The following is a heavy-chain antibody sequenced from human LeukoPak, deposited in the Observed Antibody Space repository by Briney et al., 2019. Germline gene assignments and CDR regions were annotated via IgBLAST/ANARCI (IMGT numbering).Heavy chain of an antibody. CDR1: GGSISSGDYY. J-gene: IGHJ4*02. V-gene: IGHV4-30-4*01. Sequence: SETLSLTCTVSGGSISSGDYYWSWIRPPPGGGLEWIGYIYYSGSSYYNPSLKSRVAMSVDTSKNQFSLKLRSVTAADSAVYFCARLVYDDLYYFDFWGQGTMVTVSS. D-gene: IGHD3-3*01. CDR2: IYYSGSS. CDR3: ARLVYDDLYYFDF.